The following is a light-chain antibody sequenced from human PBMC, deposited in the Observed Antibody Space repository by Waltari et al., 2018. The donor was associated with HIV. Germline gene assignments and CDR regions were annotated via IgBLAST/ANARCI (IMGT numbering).Light chain of an antibody. V-gene: IGKV1-9*01. CDR1: QGISSY. Sequence: DIQLTQSPSFLSASVGDRVTITCRASQGISSYLAWYQQKPGKAPKLLIYAASTLQSGVPSRFSGSGSGTEFTLTISSLQPEDFVTYYCQQLNSFPWGFGQGTKVEIK. CDR3: QQLNSFPWG. J-gene: IGKJ1*01. CDR2: AAS.